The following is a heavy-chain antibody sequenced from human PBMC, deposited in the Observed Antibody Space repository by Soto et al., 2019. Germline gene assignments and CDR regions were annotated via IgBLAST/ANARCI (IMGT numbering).Heavy chain of an antibody. CDR3: ARSTVTTRVFHFDY. CDR1: GFTFSSYW. CDR2: INSDGSST. J-gene: IGHJ4*02. V-gene: IGHV3-74*01. Sequence: HPGGSLGLSCAASGFTFSSYWMHWVRQAPGKGLVWVSRINSDGSSTSYADSVKGRFTISRDDSKNSLYLQMNSLKTEDTAVYYCARSTVTTRVFHFDYWGQGTLVTVSS. D-gene: IGHD4-17*01.